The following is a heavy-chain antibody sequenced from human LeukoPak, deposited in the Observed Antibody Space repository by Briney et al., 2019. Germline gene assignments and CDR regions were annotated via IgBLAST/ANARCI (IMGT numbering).Heavy chain of an antibody. Sequence: SETLSLTCTVSGGSISSYYWSWIRQPPGKGLEWIGYIYYSGSTNYNPSLKSRVTISVDTSKNQFPLKLSSVTAADTAVYYCAREERVHRTGYESLDYWGQGTLVTVSS. D-gene: IGHD3/OR15-3a*01. CDR3: AREERVHRTGYESLDY. CDR2: IYYSGST. V-gene: IGHV4-59*01. CDR1: GGSISSYY. J-gene: IGHJ4*02.